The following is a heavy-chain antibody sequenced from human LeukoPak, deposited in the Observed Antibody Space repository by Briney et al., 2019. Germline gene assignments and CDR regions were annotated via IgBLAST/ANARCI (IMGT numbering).Heavy chain of an antibody. CDR2: IDYSGAPT. V-gene: IGHV3-23*01. J-gene: IGHJ4*02. Sequence: GGSLRLSCAASGFTFNNYVMSGVRPAPGKGPEWVSEIDYSGAPTNYADSVQGRFTVSRDNSKNTLYLQMNNLRAEDTAVYYCATTRVCGGVLLRPSCLYFEDWGQGALVTVSS. D-gene: IGHD3-10*01. CDR1: GFTFNNYV. CDR3: ATTRVCGGVLLRPSCLYFED.